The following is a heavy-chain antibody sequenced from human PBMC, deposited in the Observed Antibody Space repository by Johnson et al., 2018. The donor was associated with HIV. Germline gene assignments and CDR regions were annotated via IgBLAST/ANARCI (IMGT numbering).Heavy chain of an antibody. Sequence: QAPGKGLEWVSGINWNGDSTGYADSVKGRFTISRDNAKNSLYLQMNSLRAEDTAVYYCARDRPIAPFDIWGQGTMVTVSS. D-gene: IGHD3-22*01. CDR2: INWNGDST. V-gene: IGHV3-20*03. CDR3: ARDRPIAPFDI. J-gene: IGHJ3*02.